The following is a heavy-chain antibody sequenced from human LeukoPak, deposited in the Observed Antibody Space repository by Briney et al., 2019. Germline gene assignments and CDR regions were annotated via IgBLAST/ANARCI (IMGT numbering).Heavy chain of an antibody. CDR1: GGSISSYY. CDR2: IYYSGST. CDR3: AKSDLPPNWFDP. D-gene: IGHD2-21*01. J-gene: IGHJ5*02. V-gene: IGHV4-59*01. Sequence: SETLSLTCTVSGGSISSYYWSWIRQPPAKGLEWSGYIYYSGSTNYNPSLKSRVTISVDTSKNQFSLKPSSVTAADTAVYYCAKSDLPPNWFDPWGQGTLVTVSS.